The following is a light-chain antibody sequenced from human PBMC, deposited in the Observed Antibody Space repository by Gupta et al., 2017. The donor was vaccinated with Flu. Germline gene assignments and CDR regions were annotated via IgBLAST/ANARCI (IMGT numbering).Light chain of an antibody. V-gene: IGLV1-44*01. CDR2: DYS. CDR3: AVWDDSLSGHYV. Sequence: QSALTQPPSASGTPGQRVTFSCSGSNSNIGRYGVDWYQQLPGTAPKLLIYDYSDRPAGVPDRFSGSKSGTSASLAISGLQSEDEADYYCAVWDDSLSGHYVFGSGTKVTVL. CDR1: NSNIGRYG. J-gene: IGLJ1*01.